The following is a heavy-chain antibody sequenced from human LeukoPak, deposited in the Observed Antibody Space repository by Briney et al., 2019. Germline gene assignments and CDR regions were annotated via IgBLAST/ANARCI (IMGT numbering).Heavy chain of an antibody. CDR1: GSTFTSYF. J-gene: IGHJ5*01. D-gene: IGHD3-3*01. CDR2: INPSGSTT. CDR3: AREASAS. Sequence: ASVKLSCKASGSTFTSYFMHWVRQAPGQGLEWLGMINPSGSTTTYAQKFQGRVTMTRDTSTSTVYMELSSLRSEDTAVYYCAREASASWGQGTLVTVSS. V-gene: IGHV1-46*01.